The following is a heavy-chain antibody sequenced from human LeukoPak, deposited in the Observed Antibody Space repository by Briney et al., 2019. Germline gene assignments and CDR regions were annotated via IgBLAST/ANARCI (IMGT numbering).Heavy chain of an antibody. CDR2: IIPILGIA. CDR1: GGTFSSYA. Sequence: SVKVSCKASGGTFSSYAISWVRQAPGQGLEWMGRIIPILGIANYAQKFQGRVTITADKSTSTAYMELSSLRSEDTAVYYCARAQYSRNDAFDIWGQGTMVTVSS. D-gene: IGHD6-13*01. V-gene: IGHV1-69*04. J-gene: IGHJ3*02. CDR3: ARAQYSRNDAFDI.